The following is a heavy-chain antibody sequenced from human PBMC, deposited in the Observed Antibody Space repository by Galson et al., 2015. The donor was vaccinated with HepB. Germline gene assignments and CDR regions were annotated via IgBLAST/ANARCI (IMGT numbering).Heavy chain of an antibody. Sequence: SVKVSCKASGYTFTSYYMHWVRQAPGQGLEWMGIINPSGGSTSYAQKLQGRVTMTRDTSTSTVYMELSSLRSEDTAVYYCASERAYCGGDCYPGDAFDIWGQGTMVTVSS. V-gene: IGHV1-46*04. CDR1: GYTFTSYY. D-gene: IGHD2-21*02. CDR3: ASERAYCGGDCYPGDAFDI. J-gene: IGHJ3*02. CDR2: INPSGGST.